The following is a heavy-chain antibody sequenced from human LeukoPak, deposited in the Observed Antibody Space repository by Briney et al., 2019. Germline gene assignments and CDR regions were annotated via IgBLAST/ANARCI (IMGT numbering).Heavy chain of an antibody. Sequence: PSETLSLTXTVSGGSISSSSYYWGWIRQPPGKGLEWIGSIYYSGSTYYNPYLNSRVTISVDTSKNQFSLKLSSVTAADTAVYYCARHAQNYCSGGSCHESGWFDPWGQGTLVTVSS. D-gene: IGHD2-15*01. J-gene: IGHJ5*02. CDR2: IYYSGST. CDR3: ARHAQNYCSGGSCHESGWFDP. CDR1: GGSISSSSYY. V-gene: IGHV4-39*01.